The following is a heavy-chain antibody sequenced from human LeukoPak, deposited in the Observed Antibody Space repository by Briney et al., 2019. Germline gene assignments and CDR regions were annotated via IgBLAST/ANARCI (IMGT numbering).Heavy chain of an antibody. Sequence: SETLSLTCTVSGASISSTSYYYWAWIRQPPGKGLEWVGNINYSGSSYYNPSLKSRVTISVDTSKNQFSLKLSSVTAADTAVYYCARDLPVVISDAFDIWGQGTMVTVSS. V-gene: IGHV4-39*02. J-gene: IGHJ3*02. CDR2: INYSGSS. D-gene: IGHD3-22*01. CDR1: GASISSTSYY. CDR3: ARDLPVVISDAFDI.